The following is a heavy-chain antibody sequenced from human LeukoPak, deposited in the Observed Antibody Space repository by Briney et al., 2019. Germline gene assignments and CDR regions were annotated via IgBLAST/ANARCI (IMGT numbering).Heavy chain of an antibody. CDR1: GGSISSYY. Sequence: SETLSLTCTVSGGSISSYYWSWIRQPPGKGLEWIGYIYYSGSTNYNPSLKSRVTISVDTSKNQFSLKLSSVTAADTAVYYCASSTVTTYFDAFDIWGQGTMVAVSS. CDR3: ASSTVTTYFDAFDI. CDR2: IYYSGST. D-gene: IGHD4-17*01. J-gene: IGHJ3*02. V-gene: IGHV4-59*12.